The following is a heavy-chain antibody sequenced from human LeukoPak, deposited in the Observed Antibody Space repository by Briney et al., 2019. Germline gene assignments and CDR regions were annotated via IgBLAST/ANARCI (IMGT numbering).Heavy chain of an antibody. CDR2: IYYTGST. CDR1: GGSISSSSYY. D-gene: IGHD6-19*01. J-gene: IGHJ4*02. CDR3: VKSGGYGLIDY. Sequence: SETLSLTCTVSGGSISSSSYYWGWIRQPPGKGLEWIGSIYYTGSTYYNASLQSRVTISIDMSKNQFSLRLSSVTAADTAMYYCVKSGGYGLIDYWGQGTLVTVSS. V-gene: IGHV4-39*01.